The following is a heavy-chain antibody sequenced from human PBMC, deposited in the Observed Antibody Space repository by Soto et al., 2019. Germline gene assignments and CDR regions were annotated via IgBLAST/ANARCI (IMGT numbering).Heavy chain of an antibody. CDR2: ISSSGSII. V-gene: IGHV3-11*01. CDR3: ARDLGYYASDGYFDY. D-gene: IGHD3-22*01. CDR1: GFTFSDYY. J-gene: IGHJ4*02. Sequence: PGGSLRLSCAASGFTFSDYYMSWIRQAPGKWLEWVSYISSSGSIIYYADSVKGRFTISRDNAKNSLYLQLNSLRAEDTAVYYCARDLGYYASDGYFDYWGQGTLVTVLL.